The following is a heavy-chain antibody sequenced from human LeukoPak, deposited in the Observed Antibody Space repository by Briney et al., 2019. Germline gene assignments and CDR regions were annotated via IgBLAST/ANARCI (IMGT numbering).Heavy chain of an antibody. CDR2: ISSSSSYI. CDR3: ARGSSGSYWDYFDY. V-gene: IGHV3-21*01. Sequence: GGSLRLSCAASGFTFSSYSMNWVRQAPGKGLEWVSSISSSSSYIYYADSVKGRFTISRDNAKNSLYLQMNSLRAEDTAVYYCARGSSGSYWDYFDYWGQGTLVTVSS. CDR1: GFTFSSYS. D-gene: IGHD1-26*01. J-gene: IGHJ4*02.